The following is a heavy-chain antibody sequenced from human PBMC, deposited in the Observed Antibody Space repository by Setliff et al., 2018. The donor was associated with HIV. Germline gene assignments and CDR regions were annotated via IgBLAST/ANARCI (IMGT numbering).Heavy chain of an antibody. CDR1: GVSISSYY. J-gene: IGHJ3*02. Sequence: SETLSLTCTVSGVSISSYYWSWIRQSPGRGLEWIGYIYYSGITNYNPSLKTRVTLSVDTSKNLLSLKLRSVTAADTAVYYCVRPSSGTDGLDIWGQGALVTVSS. D-gene: IGHD6-19*01. CDR3: VRPSSGTDGLDI. V-gene: IGHV4-59*08. CDR2: IYYSGIT.